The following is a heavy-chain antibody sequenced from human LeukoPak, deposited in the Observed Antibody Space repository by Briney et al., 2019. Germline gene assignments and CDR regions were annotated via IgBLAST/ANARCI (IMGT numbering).Heavy chain of an antibody. CDR2: ISNSDYST. CDR1: GFTLSSYA. CDR3: AKATGYLL. J-gene: IGHJ4*02. D-gene: IGHD1-14*01. Sequence: GGSLRLSCAASGFTLSSYAMSWVRQAPGKGLEWVSTISNSDYSTYYADSVKGRFTISRANSENTLYLQMNNLRAEDTAVYYCAKATGYLLWGQGTLVTVSS. V-gene: IGHV3-23*01.